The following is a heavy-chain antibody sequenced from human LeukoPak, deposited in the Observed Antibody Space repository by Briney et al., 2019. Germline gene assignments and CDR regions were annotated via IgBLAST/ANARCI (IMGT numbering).Heavy chain of an antibody. J-gene: IGHJ4*02. D-gene: IGHD6-13*01. Sequence: GGSLRLSCAASGFTFSDYHMTWIRQAPGKGLEWVSYISGSSIYTRYADSVKGRFTISRDNSKNTLSLEMNSLSGEDTAVYYCARSDSAAGRDFDYWGQGTLVTVSS. V-gene: IGHV3-11*06. CDR3: ARSDSAAGRDFDY. CDR2: ISGSSIYT. CDR1: GFTFSDYH.